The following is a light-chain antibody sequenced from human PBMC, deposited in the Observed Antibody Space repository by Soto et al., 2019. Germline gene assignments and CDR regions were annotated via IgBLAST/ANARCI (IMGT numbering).Light chain of an antibody. CDR3: QQYTGPPTT. V-gene: IGKV3-20*01. CDR2: GAS. Sequence: EVVLTQSPGTLSLSPGERATLSCRASQSVSSSDLAWYQQKPGQAPRLLISGASNRATGTPDRFSGSGSGTDFTLTITSLEPEESAVYFCQQYTGPPTTFGQGTRLEIK. J-gene: IGKJ5*01. CDR1: QSVSSSD.